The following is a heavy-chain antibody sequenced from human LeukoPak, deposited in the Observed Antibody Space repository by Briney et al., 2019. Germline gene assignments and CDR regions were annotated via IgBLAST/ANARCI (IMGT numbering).Heavy chain of an antibody. D-gene: IGHD1-26*01. CDR1: GSTFSSES. J-gene: IGHJ4*02. CDR2: ISSSSSYI. Sequence: PGGSLRLTCAASGSTFSSESMNWVRQAAGKGLEWVSSISSSSSYIYYADSVKGRFTISRDNAKNSLYLQMNSLRAEDTAVYYCAGVSGGYYRGYFDYWGQGTLVTVSS. V-gene: IGHV3-21*01. CDR3: AGVSGGYYRGYFDY.